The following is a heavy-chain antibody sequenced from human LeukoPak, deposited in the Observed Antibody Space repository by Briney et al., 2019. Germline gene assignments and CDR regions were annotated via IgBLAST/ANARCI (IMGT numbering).Heavy chain of an antibody. CDR2: IYYRVTS. Sequence: SETLSLTCAVYGGSFSGYYWSWIRQPPGKGLEWIGYIYYRVTSDYNPSLKSRVTMSVDMSTRQISLKLSSVTAADTAVYFCARAVGGDGSGSLWGPGTLVTVSS. V-gene: IGHV4-59*01. J-gene: IGHJ4*02. CDR1: GGSFSGYY. CDR3: ARAVGGDGSGSL. D-gene: IGHD3-10*01.